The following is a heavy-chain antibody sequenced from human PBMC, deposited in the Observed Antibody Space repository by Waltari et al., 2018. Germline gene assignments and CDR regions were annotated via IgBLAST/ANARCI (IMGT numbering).Heavy chain of an antibody. J-gene: IGHJ6*03. CDR2: TSPTLGRA. V-gene: IGHV1-69*10. Sequence: QVQLVQSGAEVKKPGSSVKVSCKASGGTFSSYAISWVRQAPGQGLEWMGGTSPTLGRANSAQKFRGEVRITGYKSTGTAYRELRSRGSEETAVYYCARGIVVVPAAISAGYYMDVWGKGTTVTVSS. CDR3: ARGIVVVPAAISAGYYMDV. D-gene: IGHD2-2*02. CDR1: GGTFSSYA.